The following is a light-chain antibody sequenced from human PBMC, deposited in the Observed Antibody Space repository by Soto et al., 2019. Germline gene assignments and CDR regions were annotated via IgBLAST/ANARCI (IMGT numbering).Light chain of an antibody. CDR3: QQFTEYAVT. Sequence: IRMTQSPSTLSASIGDRVTITCRASQGISISLAWYQQKPGKAPKLLIYKTSTLESGVPSRFSGSGSGTEFTLTINYLQPDDSATYYCQQFTEYAVTFGQGTRLDIK. V-gene: IGKV1-5*03. J-gene: IGKJ5*01. CDR2: KTS. CDR1: QGISIS.